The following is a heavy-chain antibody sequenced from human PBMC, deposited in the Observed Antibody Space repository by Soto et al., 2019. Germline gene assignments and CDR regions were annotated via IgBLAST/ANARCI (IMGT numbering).Heavy chain of an antibody. J-gene: IGHJ6*02. CDR2: INPNSGGT. D-gene: IGHD5-12*01. CDR1: GYTLTNYF. Sequence: ASVKVSCKASGYTLTNYFIHWVRQAPGQGLEWMGWINPNSGGTNYAQKFQGRVTMTSDTSISTAFMELNSLRAEDTAVYYCARDLDGYAAYYYYGMDVWGQGTTVTVSS. V-gene: IGHV1-2*02. CDR3: ARDLDGYAAYYYYGMDV.